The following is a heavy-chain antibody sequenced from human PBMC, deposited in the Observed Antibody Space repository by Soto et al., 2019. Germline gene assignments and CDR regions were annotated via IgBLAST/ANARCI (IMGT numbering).Heavy chain of an antibody. Sequence: EVQLVESGGGLVQPGGSLKLSCAASGLTFSGSPIHWVRQASGKGLEWVGRIRSKANSYATAYAASVKGRFTISRDDSKDTAYLQMHSLETEDTAISFCSRRIESTPVTGGYFDLWGRGTLVTVSS. CDR2: IRSKANSYAT. V-gene: IGHV3-73*02. J-gene: IGHJ2*01. D-gene: IGHD1-26*01. CDR3: SRRIESTPVTGGYFDL. CDR1: GLTFSGSP.